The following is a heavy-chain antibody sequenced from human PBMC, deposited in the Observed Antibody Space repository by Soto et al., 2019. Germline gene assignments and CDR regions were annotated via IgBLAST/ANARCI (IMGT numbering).Heavy chain of an antibody. V-gene: IGHV1-46*01. Sequence: QVQLVQSGAEVKKPGASVKVSCKASGYTFTSYYMHWVRQAPGQGLDWMGIINPSGGSTSYAQKFQGRVTMTRDTSTSTVYMEMSSLRYEDTAVYYCASNLGWSSGWYNWGQGTLVTVSS. CDR1: GYTFTSYY. CDR3: ASNLGWSSGWYN. D-gene: IGHD6-19*01. CDR2: INPSGGST. J-gene: IGHJ4*02.